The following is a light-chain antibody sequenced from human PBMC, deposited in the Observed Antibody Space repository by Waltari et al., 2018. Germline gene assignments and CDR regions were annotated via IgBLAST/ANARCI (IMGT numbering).Light chain of an antibody. CDR3: QAWDITTKVV. Sequence: SYELTQPPSISVSTGQTARLTCSGAQLADKYVSWYQQKSGQSPTLVIYQDNKRPSGSPERFSGSNSGNTATLTISETQTFDEADFYCQAWDITTKVVFGGGTKLTVL. CDR2: QDN. CDR1: QLADKY. J-gene: IGLJ2*01. V-gene: IGLV3-1*01.